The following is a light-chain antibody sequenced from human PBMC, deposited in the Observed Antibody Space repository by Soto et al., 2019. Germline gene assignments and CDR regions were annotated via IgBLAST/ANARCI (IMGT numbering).Light chain of an antibody. CDR2: AAS. CDR1: HTINNY. Sequence: DIQMTQSPSSLSASVGDRVTITCRAGHTINNYLNWYKQRPGKAPKLLIYAASSLQSGVPSRFRGSGSGTDFTLTITSLQPEDFATYFCQQSYSTPPTFGQGTKVEIK. J-gene: IGKJ1*01. V-gene: IGKV1-39*01. CDR3: QQSYSTPPT.